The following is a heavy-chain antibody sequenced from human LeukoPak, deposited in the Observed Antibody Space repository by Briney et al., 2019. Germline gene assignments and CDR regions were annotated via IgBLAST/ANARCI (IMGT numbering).Heavy chain of an antibody. CDR3: AKDLSWELPIRYYYYYMDV. V-gene: IGHV3-23*01. CDR2: ISSSGSTT. Sequence: PGGSLRLSCAASGLTFRSYDMNWVRQAPGKGLEWVSSISSSGSTTYYADSVKGRFTISRDNSKNSPYLQMNSLIGEDTAVYYWAKDLSWELPIRYYYYYMDVWGKGTTVSVSS. CDR1: GLTFRSYD. J-gene: IGHJ6*03. D-gene: IGHD1-26*01.